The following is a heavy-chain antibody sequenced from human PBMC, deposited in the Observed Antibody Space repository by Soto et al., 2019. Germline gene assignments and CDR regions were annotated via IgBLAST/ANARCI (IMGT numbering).Heavy chain of an antibody. J-gene: IGHJ2*01. CDR2: ISAYNGNT. Sequence: ASVKVSCXASGYTFTSYGISWVRLAPGQGLEWMGWISAYNGNTNYAQKLQGRVTMTTDTSTDTAYMELSSLRSEDTAVYYCATGLPKYYYDSSGSGPFDLWGRGTLVTAPQ. CDR1: GYTFTSYG. CDR3: ATGLPKYYYDSSGSGPFDL. D-gene: IGHD3-22*01. V-gene: IGHV1-18*01.